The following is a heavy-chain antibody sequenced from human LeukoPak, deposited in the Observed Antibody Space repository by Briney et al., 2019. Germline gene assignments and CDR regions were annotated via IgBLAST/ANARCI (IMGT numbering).Heavy chain of an antibody. Sequence: SETLSLTCTVSGGSISSYYWSWLRHPPGKGLVGIGYIYYSGSTNYNPSLKSRVTTTGDTSNNQFSLQLSSVTEEHTAVYYCARQSGQPKNFDYWGQGAMVSVSS. CDR3: ARQSGQPKNFDY. J-gene: IGHJ4*02. V-gene: IGHV4-59*08. CDR2: IYYSGST. D-gene: IGHD3-10*01. CDR1: GGSISSYY.